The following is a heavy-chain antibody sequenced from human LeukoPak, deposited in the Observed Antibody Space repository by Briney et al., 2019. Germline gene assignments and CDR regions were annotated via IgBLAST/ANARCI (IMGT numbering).Heavy chain of an antibody. D-gene: IGHD2-2*01. J-gene: IGHJ6*02. CDR1: GFTFNHYT. CDR2: ISSSGTYI. V-gene: IGHV3-21*01. Sequence: PGGSLRLSCGASGFTFNHYTMNWVRQAPGEGLEWVASISSSGTYIYYADSVKGRFTISRDNAENSLFLQMSSLRAGDTGVYYCARDLGYCDSTNCGHYYYGMDVWGQGTTVTVSS. CDR3: ARDLGYCDSTNCGHYYYGMDV.